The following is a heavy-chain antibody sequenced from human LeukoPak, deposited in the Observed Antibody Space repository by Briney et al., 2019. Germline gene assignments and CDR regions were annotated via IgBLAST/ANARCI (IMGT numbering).Heavy chain of an antibody. CDR2: MDTSGST. CDR1: GGAISGYY. V-gene: IGHV4-4*07. D-gene: IGHD4-17*01. J-gene: IGHJ6*02. CDR3: ARDQGLTVSPYYYYYGMDV. Sequence: SETLSLTCSVLGGAISGYYWSWIRQPAGKGLEWIGRMDTSGSTDYNPSLKRRFTMSVDTSRNQLSLKLYSVTAADTAVYYCARDQGLTVSPYYYYYGMDVWGQGTTHTVSS.